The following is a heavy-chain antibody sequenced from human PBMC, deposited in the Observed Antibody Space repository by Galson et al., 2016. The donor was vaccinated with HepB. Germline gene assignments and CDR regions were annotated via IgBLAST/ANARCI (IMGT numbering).Heavy chain of an antibody. CDR1: GFNFSDYY. Sequence: SLRLSCATSGFNFSDYYMTWIRQAPGKGLEWVSYISSAGSHTKYADSVKGRFTISRDNAKSTLSLYINSLRAEDTAVYFCAREGMIWFGESSPAPFYFDSWGQGTPVTVSS. D-gene: IGHD3-10*01. J-gene: IGHJ4*02. CDR3: AREGMIWFGESSPAPFYFDS. V-gene: IGHV3-11*06. CDR2: ISSAGSHT.